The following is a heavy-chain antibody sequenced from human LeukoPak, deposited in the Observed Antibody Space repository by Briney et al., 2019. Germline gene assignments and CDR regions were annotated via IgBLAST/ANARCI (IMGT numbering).Heavy chain of an antibody. J-gene: IGHJ5*02. CDR3: AIGLLEWLFIGPTGSQRPHNWFDP. Sequence: ASVKVSCTASGYTFTGYYMHWVRQAPGQGLEWMGCINPNSGGTNYAQKFKGRVTITRDTSISTPYMELSRLRSDDTAVYYCAIGLLEWLFIGPTGSQRPHNWFDPWGQGTLVTVSS. CDR2: INPNSGGT. V-gene: IGHV1-2*02. D-gene: IGHD3-3*01. CDR1: GYTFTGYY.